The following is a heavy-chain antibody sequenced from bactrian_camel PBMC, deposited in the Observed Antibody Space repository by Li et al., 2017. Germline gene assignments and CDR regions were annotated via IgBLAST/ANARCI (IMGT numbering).Heavy chain of an antibody. V-gene: IGHV3S42*01. J-gene: IGHJ4*01. Sequence: VQLVESGGGLVQPGGSLRLSCAASGFTFSSYAMSWVRQAPGKGLEWVSDIHKSGGSTAYADFVKGRFTISRDNAKNTLYLQLNSLKTVDTAMYFCASRSWEYAYWGQGTQVTVS. CDR1: GFTFSSYA. CDR2: IHKSGGST. D-gene: IGHD6*01. CDR3: ASRSWEYAY.